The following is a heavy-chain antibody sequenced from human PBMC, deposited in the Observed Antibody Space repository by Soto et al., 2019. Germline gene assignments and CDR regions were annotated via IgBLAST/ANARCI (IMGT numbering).Heavy chain of an antibody. Sequence: SETLSLTCTVSGGSISSYYWSWIRQPPGKGLEWIGYIYYSGSTNYNPSLKSRVTISVDTSKNQFSLKLSSVTVADTAVYYCARDRGRGGFDYWGQGTLVTVS. CDR2: IYYSGST. CDR1: GGSISSYY. CDR3: ARDRGRGGFDY. V-gene: IGHV4-59*01. J-gene: IGHJ4*02. D-gene: IGHD2-15*01.